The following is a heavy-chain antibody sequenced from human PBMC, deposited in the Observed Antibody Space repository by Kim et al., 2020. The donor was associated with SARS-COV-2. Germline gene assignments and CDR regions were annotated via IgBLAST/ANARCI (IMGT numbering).Heavy chain of an antibody. J-gene: IGHJ4*02. V-gene: IGHV7-4-1*02. CDR2: INTNTGNP. D-gene: IGHD6-19*01. CDR1: GYTFTSYA. Sequence: ASVKVSCKASGYTFTSYAMNWVRQAPGQGLEWMVWINTNTGNPTYAQGFTGRFVFSLDTSVSTAYLQISSLKAEDTAVYYCARVSGPPRKEDQRIAVAGSFDYWGQGTLVTVSS. CDR3: ARVSGPPRKEDQRIAVAGSFDY.